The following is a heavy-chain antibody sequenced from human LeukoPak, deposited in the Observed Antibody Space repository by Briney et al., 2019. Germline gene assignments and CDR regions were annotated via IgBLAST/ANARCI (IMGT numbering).Heavy chain of an antibody. J-gene: IGHJ4*02. CDR1: GFTFSNYA. V-gene: IGHV3-30*01. Sequence: GGSLRLSCAASGFTFSNYAMHWVRQAPGKGLEWVSLISSGGTYEYYADSVKGRFTISRDNSKNTLYLQLNGLRAEDTAVYYCARDSTYYYDSGSSGPHYFDNWGQGTLVTVSS. CDR3: ARDSTYYYDSGSSGPHYFDN. CDR2: ISSGGTYE. D-gene: IGHD3-10*01.